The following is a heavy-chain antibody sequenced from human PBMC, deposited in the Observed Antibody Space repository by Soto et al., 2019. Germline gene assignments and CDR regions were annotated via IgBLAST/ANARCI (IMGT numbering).Heavy chain of an antibody. CDR1: GGTFSSYA. Sequence: ASVKVSCKASGGTFSSYAISWVRQAPGQGLEWMGGIIPIFGTANYAQKFQGRVTITADESTSTAYMELSSLRSEDTAVYYCARESDRGYSYGPPGYWGQGTTVTVSS. V-gene: IGHV1-69*13. CDR3: ARESDRGYSYGPPGY. J-gene: IGHJ6*02. CDR2: IIPIFGTA. D-gene: IGHD5-18*01.